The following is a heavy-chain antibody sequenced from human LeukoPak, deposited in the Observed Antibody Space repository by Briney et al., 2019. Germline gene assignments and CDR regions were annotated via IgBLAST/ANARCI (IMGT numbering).Heavy chain of an antibody. CDR2: ISHSGST. J-gene: IGHJ6*02. Sequence: SETLSLTCAVYGGSFSGYYWSWIRQPPGKGLEWIGEISHSGSTNYNPSLKSRVTISVDTSKNQFSLKLSSVTAADTAVYYCARDRHGMDVWGQGTTVTVSS. CDR1: GGSFSGYY. CDR3: ARDRHGMDV. V-gene: IGHV4-34*01.